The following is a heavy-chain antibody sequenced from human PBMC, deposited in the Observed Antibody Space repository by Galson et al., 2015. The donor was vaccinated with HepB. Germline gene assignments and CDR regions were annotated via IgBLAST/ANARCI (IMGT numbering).Heavy chain of an antibody. CDR1: GFTFSSYA. V-gene: IGHV3-23*01. J-gene: IGHJ4*03. CDR3: AKVDGVLGELLYYYFDY. Sequence: SLRLSCAASGFTFSSYAMSWVRQAPGKGLEWVSAISGSGGSTYYADSVKGRFTIFRDNSKNTLYLQMNSLRAQDTAVYYCAKVDGVLGELLYYYFDYWGQGTMVTVSS. D-gene: IGHD3-10*01. CDR2: ISGSGGST.